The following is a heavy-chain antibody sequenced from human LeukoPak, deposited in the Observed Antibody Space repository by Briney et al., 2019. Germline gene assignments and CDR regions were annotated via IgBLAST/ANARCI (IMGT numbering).Heavy chain of an antibody. CDR2: ISGSSGRP. CDR1: GFTFSSCA. V-gene: IGHV3-23*01. D-gene: IGHD2-2*01. J-gene: IGHJ4*02. Sequence: PGGSLRLSCAASGFTFSSCAMSWVRQAPGKGLEWVSAISGSSGRPYYADSVKGRFTISRDNSKNTLYLQMNSLRAEDTAVYYCARHPEPGYCSSTSCHESYFDYWGQGTLVTVSS. CDR3: ARHPEPGYCSSTSCHESYFDY.